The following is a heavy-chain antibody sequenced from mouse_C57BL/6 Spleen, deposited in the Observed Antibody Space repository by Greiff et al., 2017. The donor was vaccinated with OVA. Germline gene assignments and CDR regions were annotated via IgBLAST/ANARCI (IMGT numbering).Heavy chain of an antibody. D-gene: IGHD2-4*01. V-gene: IGHV1-80*01. Sequence: VQLQQSGAELVKPGASVKISCKASGYAFSSYWMNWVKQRPGKGLEWIGQIYPGDGDTNYNGKFKGKATLTADKSSSTAYMQLSSLTSEDSAVYFCARDDYGYAMDYWGQGTSVTVSS. CDR3: ARDDYGYAMDY. CDR2: IYPGDGDT. J-gene: IGHJ4*01. CDR1: GYAFSSYW.